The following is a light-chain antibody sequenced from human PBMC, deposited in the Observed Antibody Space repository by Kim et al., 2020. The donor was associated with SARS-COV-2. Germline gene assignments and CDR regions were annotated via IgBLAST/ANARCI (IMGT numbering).Light chain of an antibody. J-gene: IGKJ5*01. V-gene: IGKV3D-11*01. CDR2: DAS. CDR3: QQRSNWQGVT. Sequence: EIVLTQSPATLSLSPGERATLSCRASQCVSSYLAWYQQKPGQAPRLLIYDASNRATGIPARFSGSGPGTDFTLTISSLEPEDFAVYYCQQRSNWQGVTFGQGTRLEIK. CDR1: QCVSSY.